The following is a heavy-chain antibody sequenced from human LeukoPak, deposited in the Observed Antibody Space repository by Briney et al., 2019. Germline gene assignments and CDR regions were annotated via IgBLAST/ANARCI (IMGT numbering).Heavy chain of an antibody. Sequence: PGGSLRLSCAASGFNFSSYAMRWLRQAPGKGLDWISAISGSGGSTYYADSVKGRFTISRDNSKNTLYLQMNSLRAEDTAVYYCAKDLRKYSSSCLVDYWGQGTLVTVSS. J-gene: IGHJ4*02. CDR1: GFNFSSYA. CDR3: AKDLRKYSSSCLVDY. D-gene: IGHD6-13*01. V-gene: IGHV3-23*01. CDR2: ISGSGGST.